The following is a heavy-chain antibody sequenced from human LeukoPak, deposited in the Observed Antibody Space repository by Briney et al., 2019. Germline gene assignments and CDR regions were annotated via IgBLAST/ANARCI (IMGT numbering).Heavy chain of an antibody. CDR3: ARAPITSPFYFDY. D-gene: IGHD2-2*01. CDR2: INWNGGST. CDR1: GFAFDEHG. V-gene: IGHV3-20*04. J-gene: IGHJ4*02. Sequence: GGSLRLSCTASGFAFDEHGMSWVRQVPGKGLEWVSGINWNGGSTGYADPLRGRITISRDNAKSSLYLQMDSLRAEDTALYYCARAPITSPFYFDYWGQGTLVTVSS.